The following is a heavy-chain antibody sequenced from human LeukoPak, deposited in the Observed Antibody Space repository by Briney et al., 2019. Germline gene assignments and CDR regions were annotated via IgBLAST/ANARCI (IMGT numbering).Heavy chain of an antibody. Sequence: SETLSLTCAVYGGSFSGYYWSWIRQPPGKGLEWIGEINHSGSTNYNPSLKSRVTISVDTSKNQFSLKLSSVTAADTAVYYCARGSSFYGGNSNYFRHWGQGTLVTVSS. D-gene: IGHD4-23*01. V-gene: IGHV4-34*01. CDR3: ARGSSFYGGNSNYFRH. CDR1: GGSFSGYY. CDR2: INHSGST. J-gene: IGHJ1*01.